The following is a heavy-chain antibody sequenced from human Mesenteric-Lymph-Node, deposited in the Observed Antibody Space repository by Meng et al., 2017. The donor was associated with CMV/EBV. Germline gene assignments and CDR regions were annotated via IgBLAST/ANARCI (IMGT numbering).Heavy chain of an antibody. CDR2: ISNGGSTR. J-gene: IGHJ5*02. Sequence: GGSLRLSCVASEFTINNYEMNWLRQAPGKGLEWVSYISNGGSTRYYADSVKGRFTISRDDAKNSLYLQMNSLRAEDTAVYYCARGGGLGYYYDSSGYFSWGQGTLVTVSS. CDR3: ARGGGLGYYYDSSGYFS. V-gene: IGHV3-48*03. CDR1: EFTINNYE. D-gene: IGHD3-22*01.